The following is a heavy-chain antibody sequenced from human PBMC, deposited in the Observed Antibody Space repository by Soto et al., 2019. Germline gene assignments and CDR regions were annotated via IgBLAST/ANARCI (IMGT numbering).Heavy chain of an antibody. CDR1: GGSISSTSYY. D-gene: IGHD3-16*01. V-gene: IGHV4-39*01. Sequence: SETLSLTCTVSGGSISSTSYYWGWIRQPPGKGLESIGSIYYSGSTYYNPSLKSRVTISVDTSKNQFSLKLSSVTAADTAVYYCARLIAFGGVVIIGRWYFDSWGQGALVTVSS. CDR2: IYYSGST. CDR3: ARLIAFGGVVIIGRWYFDS. J-gene: IGHJ4*02.